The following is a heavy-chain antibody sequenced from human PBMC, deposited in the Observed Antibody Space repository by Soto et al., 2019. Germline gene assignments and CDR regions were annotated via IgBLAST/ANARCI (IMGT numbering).Heavy chain of an antibody. CDR2: MNPNSGHT. CDR1: GYTFTSHD. V-gene: IGHV1-8*01. J-gene: IGHJ5*02. D-gene: IGHD2-2*01. CDR3: ASDMSTT. Sequence: QVQLVQSVAEVKKPGASVKVSCKASGYTFTSHDINWMRQTTGQGLEWMGWMNPNSGHTNSAQKFQGRVTMTRDTSINTAYMELTNLRSEDTAIYYCASDMSTTWGQGTLVTVSS.